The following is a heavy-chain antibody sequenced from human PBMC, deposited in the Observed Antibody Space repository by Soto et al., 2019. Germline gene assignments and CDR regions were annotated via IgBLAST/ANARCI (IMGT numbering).Heavy chain of an antibody. CDR1: GFTFSTYV. V-gene: IGHV3-30-3*01. Sequence: QVQLVESGGGVVQPGRSLRLSCAASGFTFSTYVMHWVRQAPGKGLEWLAVISYDGGSKNYADSVKGRFTISRDNSKNTRYLQMNNLRIEDTAVYYCVRDGPHITIYGYGHYWGQGTLVTVSS. CDR3: VRDGPHITIYGYGHY. D-gene: IGHD3-3*01. CDR2: ISYDGGSK. J-gene: IGHJ4*02.